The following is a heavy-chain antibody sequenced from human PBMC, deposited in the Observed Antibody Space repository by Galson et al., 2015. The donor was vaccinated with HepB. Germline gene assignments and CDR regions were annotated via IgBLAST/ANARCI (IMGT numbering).Heavy chain of an antibody. Sequence: SLRLSCAASGFTFSSYSMNWVRQAPGKGLEWVSSISSSSSYIYYADSVKGRFTISRDNAKNSLYLQMNSLRAEDTAVYYCARDIRSRPGGLGYWDQGTLVTVSS. V-gene: IGHV3-21*01. CDR2: ISSSSSYI. J-gene: IGHJ4*02. D-gene: IGHD3-16*01. CDR3: ARDIRSRPGGLGY. CDR1: GFTFSSYS.